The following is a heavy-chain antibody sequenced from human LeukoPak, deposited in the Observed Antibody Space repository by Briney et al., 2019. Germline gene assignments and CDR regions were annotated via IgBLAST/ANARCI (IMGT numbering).Heavy chain of an antibody. V-gene: IGHV1-18*01. Sequence: ASVKVSCKASGGTFSSYAISWVRQAPGQGLEWMGWISAYNGNTNYAQKLQGRVTMTTDTSTSTAYMELRSLRSDDTAVYYCARDKKFYYGSGSYLDWGQGTLVTVSS. J-gene: IGHJ4*02. CDR2: ISAYNGNT. CDR1: GGTFSSYA. CDR3: ARDKKFYYGSGSYLD. D-gene: IGHD3-10*01.